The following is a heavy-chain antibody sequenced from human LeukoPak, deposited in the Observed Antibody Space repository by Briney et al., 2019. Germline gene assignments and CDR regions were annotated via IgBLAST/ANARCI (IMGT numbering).Heavy chain of an antibody. V-gene: IGHV3-66*01. CDR2: HYSGSTT. D-gene: IGHD1-26*01. CDR3: ARRLEYSGSKGVFDY. J-gene: IGHJ4*02. Sequence: GGSLRLSCAASGFAVTANYMNWVRQAPGKGLEWVSVHYSGSTTYYADSVRGRFTISRDNSKNTLYLQMHSLRAEDTAVYYCARRLEYSGSKGVFDYWGQGTLVTVSS. CDR1: GFAVTANY.